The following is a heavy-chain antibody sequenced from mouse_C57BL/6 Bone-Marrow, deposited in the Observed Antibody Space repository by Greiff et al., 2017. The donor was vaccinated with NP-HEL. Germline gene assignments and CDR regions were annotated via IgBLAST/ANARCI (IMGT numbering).Heavy chain of an antibody. V-gene: IGHV1-85*01. CDR3: ARGGDDPFAY. CDR1: GYTFTSYD. Sequence: QVHVKQSGPELVKPGASVKLSCKASGYTFTSYDINWVKQRPGQGLEWIGWLYPRDGSTKYNEKFKGKATLTVDTSSSTAYMELHSLTSEDSAVYFCARGGDDPFAYWGQGTLVTVSA. D-gene: IGHD2-12*01. CDR2: LYPRDGST. J-gene: IGHJ3*01.